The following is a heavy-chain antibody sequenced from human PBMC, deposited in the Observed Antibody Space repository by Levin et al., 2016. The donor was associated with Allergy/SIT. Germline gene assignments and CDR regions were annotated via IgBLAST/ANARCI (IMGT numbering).Heavy chain of an antibody. V-gene: IGHV4-39*07. Sequence: SETLSLTCAVSGGSITNNNCYWGWIRQPPGKRFEWIGSIYYTGRTDYNPSLKSRVTISVDTSKNQFSLKLSSVTAADTAVFYCATGRGDYVLTWGQGTLVTVSS. CDR2: IYYTGRT. CDR1: GGSITNNNCY. CDR3: ATGRGDYVLT. J-gene: IGHJ5*02. D-gene: IGHD4-17*01.